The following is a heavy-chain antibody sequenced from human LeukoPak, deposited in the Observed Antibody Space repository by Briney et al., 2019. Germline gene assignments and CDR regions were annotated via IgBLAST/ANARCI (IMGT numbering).Heavy chain of an antibody. V-gene: IGHV4-34*01. J-gene: IGHJ4*02. Sequence: SETLSLTCAVYGGSFSGYYWSWIRQPPGKGLEWIGEINHSGSTNYNPSLKSRVTISVDTSKNQFSLKLSSVTAADTAVYYCARSAYEQLVDRRENYFDYWGQGTLVTVSS. CDR2: INHSGST. CDR1: GGSFSGYY. CDR3: ARSAYEQLVDRRENYFDY. D-gene: IGHD6-6*01.